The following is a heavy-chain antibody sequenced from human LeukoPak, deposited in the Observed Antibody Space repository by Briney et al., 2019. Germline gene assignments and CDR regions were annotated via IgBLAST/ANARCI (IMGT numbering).Heavy chain of an antibody. V-gene: IGHV3-53*01. CDR2: IYRGGNT. D-gene: IGHD1-7*01. CDR1: GFTVSSNY. CDR3: ARGTGKGTTPNWFDP. Sequence: GGSLRLSCAASGFTVSSNYMSWVRQAPGKGLEWVSVIYRGGNTDYAESVKGRFTISRDSSKNTVYLQMNSLRAEDTAVYYCARGTGKGTTPNWFDPWGQGTLVTVSS. J-gene: IGHJ5*02.